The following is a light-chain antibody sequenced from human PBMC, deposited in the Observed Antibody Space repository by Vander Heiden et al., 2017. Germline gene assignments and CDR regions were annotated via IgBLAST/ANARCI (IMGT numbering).Light chain of an antibody. Sequence: DIQMTQSPSSLSASVGDRVTITCQARQDISNYLNWYQQKPGKAPKLLIYDASKLETVVPSRFSGSGSGTDFTFTISSLQPEDIATYYCQQYDNLPRTFGQGTKVEIK. CDR3: QQYDNLPRT. CDR2: DAS. J-gene: IGKJ1*01. CDR1: QDISNY. V-gene: IGKV1-33*01.